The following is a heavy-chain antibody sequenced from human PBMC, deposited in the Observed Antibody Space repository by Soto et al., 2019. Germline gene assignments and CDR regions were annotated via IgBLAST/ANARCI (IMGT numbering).Heavy chain of an antibody. D-gene: IGHD1-26*01. CDR2: IYYTGTT. J-gene: IGHJ4*02. CDR3: ALGRGTRVDY. CDR1: GDSISTYY. V-gene: IGHV4-59*01. Sequence: QVHLQESGPGLVKPSETLSLTCTVSGDSISTYYWTWVRQPPGKGLEWIGYIYYTGTTNYNPSLQSRVTISIDRSKNQFSLRLTSVTAADTAVYYCALGRGTRVDYWGPGTLVTVSS.